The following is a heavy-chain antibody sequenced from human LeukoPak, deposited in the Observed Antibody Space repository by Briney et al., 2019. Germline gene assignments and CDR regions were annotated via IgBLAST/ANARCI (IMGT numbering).Heavy chain of an antibody. J-gene: IGHJ4*02. CDR2: IYYSGST. CDR3: ARPRLHHNPYYFDY. D-gene: IGHD5-24*01. V-gene: IGHV4-39*07. CDR1: GGSISSSSYY. Sequence: PSETLSLTCTVSGGSISSSSYYWGWIRQPPGKGLEWIGRIYYSGSTYYNPSLKSRVTISVDTSKNQFSLKLSSVTAADTAVYYCARPRLHHNPYYFDYWGQGTLVTVSS.